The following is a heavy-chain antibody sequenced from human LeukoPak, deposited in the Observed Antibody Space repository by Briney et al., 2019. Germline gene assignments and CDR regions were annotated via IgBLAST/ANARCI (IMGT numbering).Heavy chain of an antibody. CDR2: IKTDGSET. CDR3: TRGGSSRFDY. Sequence: GGSLRLSCAASGFTFSTYWMSWVRQAPGKGLEWVDNIKTDGSETYYVDSVKGRFTMSRENDKYSRCLQVNGLRAEDTAMYYCTRGGSSRFDYWGQGTLVTVSS. CDR1: GFTFSTYW. V-gene: IGHV3-7*04. J-gene: IGHJ4*02.